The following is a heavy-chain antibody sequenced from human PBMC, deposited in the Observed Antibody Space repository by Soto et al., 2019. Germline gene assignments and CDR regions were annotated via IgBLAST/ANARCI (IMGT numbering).Heavy chain of an antibody. CDR2: TSYDGSNK. Sequence: GGSLRLSCAASGFTFSSYGMHWVRQAPGKGLEWVAVTSYDGSNKYYADSLKGRFSISRDNSKNTVYLQMSSLRAEDTAIYYCAKGLGYSGYDSPDFWGQGILVTVSS. J-gene: IGHJ4*02. CDR3: AKGLGYSGYDSPDF. V-gene: IGHV3-30*18. CDR1: GFTFSSYG. D-gene: IGHD5-12*01.